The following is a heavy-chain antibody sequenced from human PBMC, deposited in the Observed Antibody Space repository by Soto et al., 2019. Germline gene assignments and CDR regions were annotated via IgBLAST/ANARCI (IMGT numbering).Heavy chain of an antibody. Sequence: SQTLSLTCAISGDSVSSNSAAWNWIRQSPSRGLEWLGRTYYRSKWYNDYAVSVKSRITINPDTSKNQLSLQLNSVTPEDTAVYYCARGRPRVATRDYYYYYGMDVWGQGTTVTVSS. CDR2: TYYRSKWYN. V-gene: IGHV6-1*01. CDR1: GDSVSSNSAA. CDR3: ARGRPRVATRDYYYYYGMDV. J-gene: IGHJ6*02. D-gene: IGHD5-12*01.